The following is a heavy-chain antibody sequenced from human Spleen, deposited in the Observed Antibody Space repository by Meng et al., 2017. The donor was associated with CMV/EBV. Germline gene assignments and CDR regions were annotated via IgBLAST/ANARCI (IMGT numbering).Heavy chain of an antibody. CDR1: GFTFSSYA. CDR2: VRPKVDNYVT. Sequence: GESLKISCAASGFTFSSYAVHWVRQASGKGLEWVGRVRPKVDNYVTGYGASVKGRFTISRDDSKNTAYLQLNSLKPEDTAVYYCTRGGSGWYFDHWGQGTLVTVSS. J-gene: IGHJ4*02. D-gene: IGHD6-19*01. CDR3: TRGGSGWYFDH. V-gene: IGHV3-73*01.